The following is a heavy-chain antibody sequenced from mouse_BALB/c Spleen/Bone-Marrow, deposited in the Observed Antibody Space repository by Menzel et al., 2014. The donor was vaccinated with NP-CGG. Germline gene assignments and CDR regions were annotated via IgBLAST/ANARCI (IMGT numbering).Heavy chain of an antibody. Sequence: QLQESGPELVKPGASVKMSCKASGYTFTSYFMHWVKQRPGQGLEWIGYINPYNDGTKYNEKFKGKATLTSDKSSSTAYMELGSLTSGDSAVYCCTRIYYDYDGVWFAYWGQGTLVTVSA. V-gene: IGHV1-14*01. D-gene: IGHD2-4*01. CDR3: TRIYYDYDGVWFAY. J-gene: IGHJ3*01. CDR2: INPYNDGT. CDR1: GYTFTSYF.